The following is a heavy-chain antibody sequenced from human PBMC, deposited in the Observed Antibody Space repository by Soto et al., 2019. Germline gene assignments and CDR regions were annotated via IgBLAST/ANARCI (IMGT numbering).Heavy chain of an antibody. CDR1: GFTFSSYG. V-gene: IGHV3-30*18. D-gene: IGHD3-22*01. CDR3: AKDIPMIVVSHAFDI. J-gene: IGHJ3*02. Sequence: PGGSLRLSCAASGFTFSSYGMHWVRQAPGKGLEWVAVISYDGSNKYYADSVKGRFTISRDNSKNTLYLQMNSLRAEDTAVYYCAKDIPMIVVSHAFDIWGQGTMVTVSS. CDR2: ISYDGSNK.